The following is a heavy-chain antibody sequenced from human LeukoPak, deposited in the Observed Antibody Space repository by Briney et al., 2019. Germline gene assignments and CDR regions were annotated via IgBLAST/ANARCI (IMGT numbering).Heavy chain of an antibody. CDR1: GFTFSSYW. V-gene: IGHV3-21*01. CDR3: ASASSSWTLGY. CDR2: ISSSSSYI. J-gene: IGHJ4*02. Sequence: GGSLRLSCAASGFTFSSYWMSWVRQAPGKGLGWVSSISSSSSYIYYADSVKGRFTISRDNAKNSLYLQMNSLRAEDTAVYYCASASSSWTLGYWGQGTLVTVSS. D-gene: IGHD6-13*01.